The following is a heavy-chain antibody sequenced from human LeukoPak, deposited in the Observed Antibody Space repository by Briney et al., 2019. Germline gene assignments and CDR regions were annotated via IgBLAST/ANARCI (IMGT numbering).Heavy chain of an antibody. J-gene: IGHJ6*02. V-gene: IGHV4-59*01. D-gene: IGHD1-26*01. CDR1: GGSISSYY. CDR3: ARRIGSPNYYYGMDV. Sequence: PSETLSLTCTVSGGSISSYYWSWIRQPPGKGLEWIGYISYSGRTNYNPSLKSRVTISVDTSKNQFSLKLSSVTAADTAVYYCARRIGSPNYYYGMDVWGQGTTVTVSS. CDR2: ISYSGRT.